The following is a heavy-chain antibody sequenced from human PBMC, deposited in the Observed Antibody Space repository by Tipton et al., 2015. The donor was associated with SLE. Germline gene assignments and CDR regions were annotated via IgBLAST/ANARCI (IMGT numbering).Heavy chain of an antibody. CDR2: IYHSGST. Sequence: PGLVKPSGTLSLTCAVSGGSISSSNWWSWVRQPPGKGLEWIGEIYHSGSTNYNPSLKSRVTISVDKSKTQFSLKLSSVTAADTAVYYCARVWRQLANYFDYWGQGTLVTVSS. D-gene: IGHD6-6*01. CDR1: GGSISSSNW. V-gene: IGHV4-4*02. J-gene: IGHJ4*02. CDR3: ARVWRQLANYFDY.